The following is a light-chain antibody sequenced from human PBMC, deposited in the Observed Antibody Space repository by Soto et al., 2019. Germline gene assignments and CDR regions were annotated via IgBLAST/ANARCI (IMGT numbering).Light chain of an antibody. V-gene: IGKV3-20*01. CDR3: MKALQTPRT. CDR2: DAS. J-gene: IGKJ1*01. Sequence: EIVLSQSLGTPCLSPGEIARLSCRSSQTLISSYLAWYQPKPRQAPRLLIYDASNRATGIPVRFSGSGSGTDFTLKISRVEAEDVGVYYCMKALQTPRTCGQGNKGDIK. CDR1: QTLISSY.